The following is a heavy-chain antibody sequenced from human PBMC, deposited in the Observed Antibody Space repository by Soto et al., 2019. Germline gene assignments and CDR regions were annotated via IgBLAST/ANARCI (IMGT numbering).Heavy chain of an antibody. V-gene: IGHV4-4*07. J-gene: IGHJ6*02. D-gene: IGHD3-3*01. CDR1: GGSISSYY. CDR2: TYRSGDT. CDR3: ARGLSVFGVVLAHYYVMDV. Sequence: SETLSLTCTVSGGSISSYYWSWIRQPAGKGLEWIGRTYRSGDTDYNPSLKSRVSMSVDTSKNQFSLKVNSVTAADTAVYYCARGLSVFGVVLAHYYVMDVWGQGTTVTVSS.